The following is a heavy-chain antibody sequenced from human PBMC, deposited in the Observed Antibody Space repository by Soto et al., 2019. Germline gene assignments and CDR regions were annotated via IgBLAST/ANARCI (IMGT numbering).Heavy chain of an antibody. CDR1: GFTFRGYV. CDR2: ISYDGSNK. V-gene: IGHV3-30-3*01. CDR3: ARVGIQYSYGSYFDY. J-gene: IGHJ4*02. D-gene: IGHD5-18*01. Sequence: GGSLRLSCAASGFTFRGYVMYWVRQAPGKGLEWVAVISYDGSNKYYADSVKGRFTISRDNSKNTLYLQMNSLRAEDTAVFYCARVGIQYSYGSYFDYWGQGTLVTVSS.